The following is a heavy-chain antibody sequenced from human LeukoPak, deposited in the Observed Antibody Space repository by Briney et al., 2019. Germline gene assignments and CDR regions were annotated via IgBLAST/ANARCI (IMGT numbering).Heavy chain of an antibody. V-gene: IGHV1-58*02. D-gene: IGHD3-22*01. J-gene: IGHJ4*02. Sequence: TSVKVSCKASGFTFTSSAMQWVRQARGQRLEWIGWIVVGSGNTNYAQKFQERVTITRDMSTSAAYMELSSLRSEDTAVYYCAAFSLYGFLFYDSSDQTYFDYWGQGTLVTVSS. CDR3: AAFSLYGFLFYDSSDQTYFDY. CDR1: GFTFTSSA. CDR2: IVVGSGNT.